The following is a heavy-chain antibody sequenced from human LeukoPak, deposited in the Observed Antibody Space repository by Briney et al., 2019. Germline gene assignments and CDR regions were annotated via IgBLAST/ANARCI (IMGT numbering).Heavy chain of an antibody. CDR2: IIPIFGTA. D-gene: IGHD2/OR15-2a*01. J-gene: IGHJ4*02. CDR3: AREGTTRTRGRIDY. Sequence: GASVKVSCKASGGTFSSYAISWVRQAPGQGLEWMGGIIPIFGTANYAQKFQGRVTMTRDTSISTAYMELSRLRSDDTAVYYCAREGTTRTRGRIDYWGQGTLVTVSS. CDR1: GGTFSSYA. V-gene: IGHV1-69*05.